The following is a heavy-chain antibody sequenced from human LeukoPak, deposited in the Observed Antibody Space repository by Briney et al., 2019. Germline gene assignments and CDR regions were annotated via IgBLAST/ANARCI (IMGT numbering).Heavy chain of an antibody. V-gene: IGHV3-9*01. CDR3: XKDIKYYGSGSYPVFDY. CDR1: GFTFDDYA. D-gene: IGHD3-10*01. J-gene: IGHJ4*02. CDR2: ISWNSGSI. Sequence: PGRSLRLSCAASGFTFDDYAMHWVRQAPGKGLEWVSGISWNSGSIGYADSVKGRFTISRDNAKNSLYLQMNSLRAEDTALYYCXKDIKYYGSGSYPVFDYWGQGTLVTVSS.